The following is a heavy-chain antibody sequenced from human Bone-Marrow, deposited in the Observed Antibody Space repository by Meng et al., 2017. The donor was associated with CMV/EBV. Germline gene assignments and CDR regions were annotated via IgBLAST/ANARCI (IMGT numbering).Heavy chain of an antibody. Sequence: SETLSLTCTVSGDSINNYYWSWIRQPPGKGLEWIGYMYYTGSSNYNPSLKSRVTISVDASKKQVSLKLNSVTAADTAVYYCARSLEYSSSLLAYWGQGKRVNVDS. CDR2: MYYTGSS. J-gene: IGHJ4*02. CDR3: ARSLEYSSSLLAY. D-gene: IGHD6-6*01. V-gene: IGHV4-59*01. CDR1: GDSINNYY.